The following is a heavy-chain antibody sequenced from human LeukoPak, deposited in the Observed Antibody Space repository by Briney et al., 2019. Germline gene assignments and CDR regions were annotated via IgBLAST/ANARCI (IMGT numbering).Heavy chain of an antibody. CDR2: ISGNGGST. D-gene: IGHD1-1*01. V-gene: IGHV3-23*01. CDR1: GFTFSSYW. CDR3: ARDPGYAVYYFDY. Sequence: GGSLRLSCAASGFTFSSYWMSWVRQAPGKGLEWVSTISGNGGSTYYADSVRGRFTISRDNSKSTLYLQMNSLRAEDTAVYYCARDPGYAVYYFDYWGQGTLVTVSS. J-gene: IGHJ4*02.